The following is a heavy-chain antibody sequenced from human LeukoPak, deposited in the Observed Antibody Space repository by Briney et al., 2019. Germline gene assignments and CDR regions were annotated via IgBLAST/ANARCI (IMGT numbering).Heavy chain of an antibody. V-gene: IGHV1-69*13. D-gene: IGHD3-22*01. J-gene: IGHJ4*02. CDR1: GGTVSSYA. Sequence: SVKVSCKASGGTVSSYAFSWVRQAPGQGLEWMGGIIPIFGTAKYAQKFQGRVTITADEFTSTAYMELSSLRSEDTAVYFCARATEGRANYYDSSGYYFYWGQGTLVTVSS. CDR3: ARATEGRANYYDSSGYYFY. CDR2: IIPIFGTA.